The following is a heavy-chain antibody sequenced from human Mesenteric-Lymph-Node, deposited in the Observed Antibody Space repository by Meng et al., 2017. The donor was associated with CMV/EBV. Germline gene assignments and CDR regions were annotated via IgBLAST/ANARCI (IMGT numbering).Heavy chain of an antibody. D-gene: IGHD3-3*01. CDR3: ASLYFEYEDPVYYFDH. V-gene: IGHV4-39*07. CDR1: GDSVSTTSFY. Sequence: GSLRLSCTVSGDSVSTTSFYWGWIRQPPGGALEWIGSVYYRDNTNYNPSLKSRVTISLDTSKNQLSLSLSPLTAADMAVYFCASLYFEYEDPVYYFDHWGQGALVTVSS. J-gene: IGHJ4*02. CDR2: VYYRDNT.